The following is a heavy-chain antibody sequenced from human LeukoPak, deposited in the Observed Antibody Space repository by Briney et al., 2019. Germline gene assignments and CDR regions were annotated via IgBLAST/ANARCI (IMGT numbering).Heavy chain of an antibody. V-gene: IGHV5-51*01. J-gene: IGHJ5*02. Sequence: GESLKISCKASGDRSTSYWVAWLRQKPGKGLEWMGIIFSPSFEGQVSISVDRSATTAYLHWSSLKASDTAIYYCARRPLHSQNYFDPWGQGILVTVSP. CDR1: GDRSTSYW. D-gene: IGHD1-7*01. CDR2: IF. CDR3: ARRPLHSQNYFDP.